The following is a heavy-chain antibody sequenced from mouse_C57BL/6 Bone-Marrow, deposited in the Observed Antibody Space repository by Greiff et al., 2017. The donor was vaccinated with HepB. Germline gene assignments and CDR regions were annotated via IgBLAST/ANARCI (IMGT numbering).Heavy chain of an antibody. V-gene: IGHV1-59*01. CDR2: IDPSDSYT. J-gene: IGHJ3*01. Sequence: VQLQQPGAELVRPGPSVKLSCKASGYTFTSYWMHWVKQRPGQGLEWIGVIDPSDSYTNYNQKFKGKATLTVDTSSSTAYMQLSSLTSEDSAVYYCARREMVTGGPFAYWGQGTLVTVSA. CDR1: GYTFTSYW. CDR3: ARREMVTGGPFAY. D-gene: IGHD2-2*01.